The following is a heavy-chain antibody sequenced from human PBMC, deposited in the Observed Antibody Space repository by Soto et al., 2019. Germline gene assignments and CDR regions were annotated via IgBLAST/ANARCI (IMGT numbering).Heavy chain of an antibody. CDR2: IYYGGTA. V-gene: IGHV4-38-2*01. CDR1: VEPMTGGYY. CDR3: ARGWYYFDC. J-gene: IGHJ4*02. D-gene: IGHD2-15*01. Sequence: PSETLSLTCDVSVEPMTGGYYWGWIRQSPGKGLEWIGSIYYGGTAYYNPSLRSRLAISIDTSKNQFSLRLSSVTAADTALYYCARGWYYFDCWGQGTLVTVSS.